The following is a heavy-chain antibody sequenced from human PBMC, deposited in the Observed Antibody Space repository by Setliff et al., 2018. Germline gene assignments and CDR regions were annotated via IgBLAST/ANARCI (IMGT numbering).Heavy chain of an antibody. J-gene: IGHJ4*02. D-gene: IGHD2-8*01. CDR2: INTHNGDT. V-gene: IGHV1-18*01. CDR1: GYTFTGYG. CDR3: SRLVRYCTTTTCQRASGAEL. Sequence: ASVKVSCKASGYTFTGYGISWVRQAPGQGLEWMRYINTHNGDTYYAQKLQGRVTMTTDTSTNTAYMELRSLTSDDTAVYFCSRLVRYCTTTTCQRASGAELWGQGTLVTVS.